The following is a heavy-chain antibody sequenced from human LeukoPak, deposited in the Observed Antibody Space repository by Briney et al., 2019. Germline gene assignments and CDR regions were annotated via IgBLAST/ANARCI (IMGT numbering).Heavy chain of an antibody. V-gene: IGHV3-48*01. CDR3: ARDPYSGYDLQAFDY. D-gene: IGHD5-12*01. Sequence: GGSLRLSCAASGFTFSSYSVNWVRQAPGKGLEWVSYISSSSSTIYYADSVKGRFTISRDNAKNSLYLQMNSLRAEDTAVYYCARDPYSGYDLQAFDYWGQGTLVTVSS. CDR1: GFTFSSYS. CDR2: ISSSSSTI. J-gene: IGHJ4*02.